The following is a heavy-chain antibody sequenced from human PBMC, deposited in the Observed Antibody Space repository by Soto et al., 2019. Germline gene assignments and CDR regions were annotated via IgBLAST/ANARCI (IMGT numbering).Heavy chain of an antibody. CDR3: ARVSHVLRFLEWLYWFDP. CDR1: GGSISSGGYY. CDR2: IYCSGST. D-gene: IGHD3-3*01. J-gene: IGHJ5*02. Sequence: SETLSLTCTVSGGSISSGGYYWSWIRQHPGKGLEWIGYIYCSGSTYYNPSLKSRVTISVDTSKNQFSLKLSSVTAADTAVYYCARVSHVLRFLEWLYWFDPWGQGTLVTVSS. V-gene: IGHV4-31*03.